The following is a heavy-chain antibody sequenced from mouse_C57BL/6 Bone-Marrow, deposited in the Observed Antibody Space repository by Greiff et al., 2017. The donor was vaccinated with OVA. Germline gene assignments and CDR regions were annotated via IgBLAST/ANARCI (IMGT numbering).Heavy chain of an antibody. Sequence: EVKLMESGGGLVQPKGSLKLSCAASGFSFNTYAMNWVRQAPGKGLEWVARIRSKSNNYATYYADSVKDRFTISRDDSESMLYLQMNNLKTEDTAMYYCVSGYAMDYWGQGTSVTVSA. J-gene: IGHJ4*01. V-gene: IGHV10-1*01. CDR2: IRSKSNNYAT. CDR1: GFSFNTYA. CDR3: VSGYAMDY.